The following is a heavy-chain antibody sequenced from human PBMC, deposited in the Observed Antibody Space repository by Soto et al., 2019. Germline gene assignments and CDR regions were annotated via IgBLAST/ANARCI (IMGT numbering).Heavy chain of an antibody. CDR3: AKVRLLRNSDY. Sequence: EVQLLESGGAWVKPGGSLRLSWAASGSTFSSYPMTWVRRAQGKGLEWVSAISGSGGSTYYADSVKGRFTISRDNSKNTLYLQMNSLRAEDTAVYYCAKVRLLRNSDYWGQGTLVTVSS. J-gene: IGHJ4*02. D-gene: IGHD1-26*01. CDR1: GSTFSSYP. CDR2: ISGSGGST. V-gene: IGHV3-23*01.